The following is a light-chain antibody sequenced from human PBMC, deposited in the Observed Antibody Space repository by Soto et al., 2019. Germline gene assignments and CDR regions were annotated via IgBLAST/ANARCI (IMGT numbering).Light chain of an antibody. CDR2: DVS. V-gene: IGLV2-11*01. CDR3: CSYAGSYTCDVV. CDR1: SSDVGGYNY. Sequence: QSALTQPRSVSGSPGQSVTISCTGTSSDVGGYNYVSWYQQHPGKAPKLMIYDVSKRPSGVPDRFSGSKSGNTASLTISGLQAEDEADYCCCSYAGSYTCDVVFGGGTKVTV. J-gene: IGLJ2*01.